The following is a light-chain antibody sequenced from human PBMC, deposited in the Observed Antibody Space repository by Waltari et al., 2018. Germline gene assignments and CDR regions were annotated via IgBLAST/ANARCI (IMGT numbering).Light chain of an antibody. V-gene: IGLV2-23*02. CDR2: EVT. CDR3: CSYAGSSTVV. CDR1: SSDVWSYNL. Sequence: QSALTQPASVSGSPGQSITISCTGTSSDVWSYNLFSWYQQYPGKVPKLMIYEVTKRPSGVSNRFSGSKSGNTASLTISGLQAEDEADYYCCSYAGSSTVVFGGGTKVTVL. J-gene: IGLJ2*01.